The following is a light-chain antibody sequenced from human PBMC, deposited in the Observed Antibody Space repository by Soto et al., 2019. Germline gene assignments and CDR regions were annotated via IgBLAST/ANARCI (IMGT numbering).Light chain of an antibody. CDR1: ISDIGSYNL. J-gene: IGLJ2*01. CDR2: EAS. Sequence: QSALTQPASVSGSPGQSITISCDGTISDIGSYNLVSWYQQRPGKAPKLMIFEASKRPSGVSNRFSGSKSGNTASLTISGLQAEDEADYFCCSCAGSGTIFGGGTKVTVL. CDR3: CSCAGSGTI. V-gene: IGLV2-23*01.